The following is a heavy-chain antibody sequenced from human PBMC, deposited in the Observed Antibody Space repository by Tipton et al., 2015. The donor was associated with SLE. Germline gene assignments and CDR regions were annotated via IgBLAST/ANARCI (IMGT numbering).Heavy chain of an antibody. CDR1: GGSIRSSTYY. CDR3: ARAVGDTSGYLDY. D-gene: IGHD3-22*01. J-gene: IGHJ4*02. Sequence: TLSLTCTVSGGSIRSSTYYWGWIRQPPGKGLEWIGSLDYSGSTYYNPSLKSGTNISVDTSKNQFSLKLSSVTAAATAVYYCARAVGDTSGYLDYWGLGTLVTVSS. V-gene: IGHV4-39*07. CDR2: LDYSGST.